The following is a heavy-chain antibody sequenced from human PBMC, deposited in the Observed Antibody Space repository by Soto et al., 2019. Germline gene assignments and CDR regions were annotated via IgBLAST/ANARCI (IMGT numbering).Heavy chain of an antibody. CDR1: GGTFSSYT. V-gene: IGHV1-69*02. J-gene: IGHJ4*02. Sequence: SVKVSCKASGGTFSSYTISWVRQAPGQGLEWMGRTIPILGIANYAQKFQGRVTITADKSTSTAYMEVSSLRSEDTAVYYCALLVDPFAYWGQGTLVTVSS. D-gene: IGHD2-15*01. CDR2: TIPILGIA. CDR3: ALLVDPFAY.